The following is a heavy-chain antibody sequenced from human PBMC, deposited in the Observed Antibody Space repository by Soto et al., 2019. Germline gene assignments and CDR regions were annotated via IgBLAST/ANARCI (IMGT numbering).Heavy chain of an antibody. CDR1: GYTFTSYD. CDR2: MNPNSGNT. Sequence: QVQLVQSGAEVKKPGASVKVSCKASGYTFTSYDINWVRQATGQGLEWMGWMNPNSGNTGYAQKFQGRVTMTRNTXIXTXXMELSSLRSEDTAVYYCAIPGCISTSCYMDYGMYVWGKGTTVTVSS. V-gene: IGHV1-8*01. CDR3: AIPGCISTSCYMDYGMYV. D-gene: IGHD2-2*02. J-gene: IGHJ6*04.